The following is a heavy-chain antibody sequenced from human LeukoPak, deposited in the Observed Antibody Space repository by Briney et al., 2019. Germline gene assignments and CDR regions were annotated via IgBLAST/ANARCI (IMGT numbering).Heavy chain of an antibody. D-gene: IGHD2-21*02. CDR3: ARALSIVVVTACGY. Sequence: PGRSLRLSCAASGFTFSSYGMHWVRQAPGKGLEWVAVIRYDGSNKYYADSVKGRFTISRDNSKNTLYLQMNSLRAEDTAVYYCARALSIVVVTACGYWGQGTLVTVSS. V-gene: IGHV3-33*01. CDR1: GFTFSSYG. J-gene: IGHJ4*02. CDR2: IRYDGSNK.